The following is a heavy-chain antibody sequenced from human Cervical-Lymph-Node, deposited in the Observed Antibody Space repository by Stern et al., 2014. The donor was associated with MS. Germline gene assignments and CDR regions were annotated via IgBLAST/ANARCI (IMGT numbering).Heavy chain of an antibody. CDR3: ARGWSYDILTGFSY. Sequence: VQLVESGAEVKKPGSSVQVSCKASGGTFSNYAINWVRQAPGQGLEWMGGIIPIFGRANYAQNFQGRVTITADESTSTAYMELSSLISEDTAVYYCARGWSYDILTGFSYWGQGTLVTVSS. D-gene: IGHD3-9*01. CDR2: IIPIFGRA. CDR1: GGTFSNYA. J-gene: IGHJ4*02. V-gene: IGHV1-69*01.